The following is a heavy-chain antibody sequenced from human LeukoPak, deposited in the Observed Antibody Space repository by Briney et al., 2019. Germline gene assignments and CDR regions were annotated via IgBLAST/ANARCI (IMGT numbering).Heavy chain of an antibody. V-gene: IGHV3-23*01. CDR3: AKDGKGAARRGYFDY. Sequence: PGGSLRLSCAASGFTFSDYYMSWIRQAPGKGLEWVSAISGSGGSTYYADSVKGRFTISRDNSKNTLYLQMNSLRAEDTAVYYCAKDGKGAARRGYFDYWGQGTLVTVSS. CDR1: GFTFSDYY. CDR2: ISGSGGST. J-gene: IGHJ4*02. D-gene: IGHD6-6*01.